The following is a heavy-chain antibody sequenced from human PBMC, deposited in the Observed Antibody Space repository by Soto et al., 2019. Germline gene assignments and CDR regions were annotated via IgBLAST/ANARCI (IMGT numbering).Heavy chain of an antibody. Sequence: EVQLLESGGGLVQPGGSLRLSCAASGFTFSPYAMTWVRQAPGKGLEWVSSISGSGGNTNYADSVKGRFTVSRDNSKRTLSLQMNSLTEEDTAISSCAKGLRRLLRTQYYYGLDVWGRGTTVTVSS. V-gene: IGHV3-23*01. J-gene: IGHJ6*02. CDR2: ISGSGGNT. CDR1: GFTFSPYA. CDR3: AKGLRRLLRTQYYYGLDV. D-gene: IGHD3-16*01.